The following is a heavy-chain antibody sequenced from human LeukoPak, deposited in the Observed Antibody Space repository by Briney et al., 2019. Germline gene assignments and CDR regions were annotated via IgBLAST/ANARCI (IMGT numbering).Heavy chain of an antibody. CDR1: GGSISSYY. V-gene: IGHV4-59*08. CDR2: IYYSGST. CDR3: AGGKITMIVGSDAFDI. Sequence: SETLSLTCTVSGGSISSYYWSWIRQPPGKGLEWIGYIYYSGSTNYNPSLKSRVTISVDTSKNQFSLKLSSVTAADTAVYYCAGGKITMIVGSDAFDIWGQGTMVTVSS. D-gene: IGHD3-22*01. J-gene: IGHJ3*02.